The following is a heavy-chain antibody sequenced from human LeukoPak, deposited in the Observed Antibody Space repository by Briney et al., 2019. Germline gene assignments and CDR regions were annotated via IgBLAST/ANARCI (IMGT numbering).Heavy chain of an antibody. D-gene: IGHD1-14*01. CDR3: ASGKPGRGAFDI. CDR1: GFTFSSYG. CDR2: IWYDGSNK. Sequence: GGSLRLSCAASGFTFSSYGMHWVRQAPGKGLEWVAVIWYDGSNKYYADSVKGRFTISRDNSKNTLYLQMNSLRAEDTAVYYCASGKPGRGAFDIWGQGTMVTVSS. J-gene: IGHJ3*02. V-gene: IGHV3-30*02.